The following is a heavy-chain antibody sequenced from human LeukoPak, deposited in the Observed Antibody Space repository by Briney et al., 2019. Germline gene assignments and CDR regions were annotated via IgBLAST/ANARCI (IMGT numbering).Heavy chain of an antibody. V-gene: IGHV4-4*02. Sequence: SETLSLTCAASGGSISGRNWWNWVRQPPGKGLEWIGEIHHSGESNYNPSLKSRVTLSIDKSTNQFSLKLSSVTAADTAIYYCARDSPAYCSGNNCYNWYFDLWGRGILITVSS. CDR1: GGSISGRNW. D-gene: IGHD2-15*01. CDR3: ARDSPAYCSGNNCYNWYFDL. CDR2: IHHSGES. J-gene: IGHJ2*01.